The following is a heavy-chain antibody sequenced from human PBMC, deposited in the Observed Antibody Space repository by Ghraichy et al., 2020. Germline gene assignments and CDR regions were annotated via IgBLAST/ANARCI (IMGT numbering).Heavy chain of an antibody. V-gene: IGHV6-1*01. CDR3: ARGPAAIDH. J-gene: IGHJ4*02. CDR1: GDSVSRNSAA. D-gene: IGHD2-2*01. Sequence: SQTLSLTCAISGDSVSRNSAAWNWIRQYPSRGLEWLGRTYYRSKWYNDYAVSVKSRVTITPDTSKNQFSLQLNSVTPEDTAVYYCARGPAAIDHWGQGTLVTVSS. CDR2: TYYRSKWYN.